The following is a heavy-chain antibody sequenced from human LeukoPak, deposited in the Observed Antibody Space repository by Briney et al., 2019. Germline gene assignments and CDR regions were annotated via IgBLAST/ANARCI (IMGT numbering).Heavy chain of an antibody. CDR3: AREGLAVAGPDAFDI. V-gene: IGHV1-46*01. J-gene: IGHJ3*02. Sequence: ASVKVSCKASGYTFTSYYMHWVRQAPGQGLEWMGIINPTGGSTSYARKFQGRVTMTRDMSTSTVYMELSSLRSEDTAVYYCAREGLAVAGPDAFDIWGQGTMVTVSS. D-gene: IGHD6-19*01. CDR2: INPTGGST. CDR1: GYTFTSYY.